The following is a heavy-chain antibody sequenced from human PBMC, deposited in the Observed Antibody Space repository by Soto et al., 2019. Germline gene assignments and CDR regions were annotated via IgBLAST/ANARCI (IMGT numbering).Heavy chain of an antibody. V-gene: IGHV3-33*01. CDR1: GFTFGSYG. Sequence: PGGSLRLSCAASGFTFGSYGMHWVRQAPGKGLEWVAVIWYDGSNKYYADSVKGRFTISRDNSKNTLYLQMNSLRAEDTAVYYCARPIYSGYEPYGMDVWGQGTTVTLSS. D-gene: IGHD5-12*01. CDR2: IWYDGSNK. CDR3: ARPIYSGYEPYGMDV. J-gene: IGHJ6*02.